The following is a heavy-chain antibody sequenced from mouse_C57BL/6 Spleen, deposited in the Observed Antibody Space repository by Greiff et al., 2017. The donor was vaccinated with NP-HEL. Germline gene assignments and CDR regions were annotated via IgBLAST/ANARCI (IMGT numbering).Heavy chain of an antibody. CDR3: ARNYGYDEFAY. D-gene: IGHD2-2*01. Sequence: QVQLQQPGAELVMPGASVKLSCKASGYTFTSYWMHWVKQRPGQGLEWIGEIDPSDSYTNYNQKFEGKSTLTVDKSSSTAYMQLSSLTSEDSAVYYCARNYGYDEFAYWGQGTLVTVSA. CDR1: GYTFTSYW. CDR2: IDPSDSYT. V-gene: IGHV1-69*01. J-gene: IGHJ3*01.